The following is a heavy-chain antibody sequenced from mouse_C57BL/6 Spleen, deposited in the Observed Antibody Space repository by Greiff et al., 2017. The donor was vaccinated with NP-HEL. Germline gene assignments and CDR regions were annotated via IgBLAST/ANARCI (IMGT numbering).Heavy chain of an antibody. D-gene: IGHD2-5*01. Sequence: EVKLVESGGGLVKPGGSLKLSCAASGFTFSSYAMSWVRQTPEKRLEWVATISDGGSYTYYPDNVKGRFTISRDNAKNNLYLQMSHLKSEDTAMYYCARGSIVTTYFDYWGQGTTLTVSS. CDR2: ISDGGSYT. CDR3: ARGSIVTTYFDY. V-gene: IGHV5-4*03. J-gene: IGHJ2*01. CDR1: GFTFSSYA.